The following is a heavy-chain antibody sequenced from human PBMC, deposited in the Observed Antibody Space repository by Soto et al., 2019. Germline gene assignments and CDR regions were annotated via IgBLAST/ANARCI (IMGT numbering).Heavy chain of an antibody. D-gene: IGHD2-2*03. V-gene: IGHV3-74*01. CDR3: ARKQHDGSGYVLTGAFDS. CDR2: INTDGSST. Sequence: EVQLVESGGGLVQPGGSLRLSCEASGFTFNDYWMHWVRQVPGKGLVWVSRINTDGSSTSYADSVKGRFTISRDNAKKTLYLQMNSLRAEDSAVYYCARKQHDGSGYVLTGAFDSWGQGTLVTVSS. CDR1: GFTFNDYW. J-gene: IGHJ4*02.